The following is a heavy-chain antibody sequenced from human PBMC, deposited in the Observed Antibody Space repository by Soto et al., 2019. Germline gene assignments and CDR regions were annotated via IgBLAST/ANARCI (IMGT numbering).Heavy chain of an antibody. J-gene: IGHJ6*03. Sequence: EAQLVESGGGLVQPGGSLRLSCAASGFTFSNYEMHWVRQAPGKGLEYVSGISNNGAHTDYAKSVKGRFTISRDNSENTLYLQMGSLRAEDMALYYDASRGYGSRWPNVYMDVWGKGTTVTVSS. CDR1: GFTFSNYE. D-gene: IGHD6-13*01. CDR2: ISNNGAHT. V-gene: IGHV3-64*01. CDR3: ASRGYGSRWPNVYMDV.